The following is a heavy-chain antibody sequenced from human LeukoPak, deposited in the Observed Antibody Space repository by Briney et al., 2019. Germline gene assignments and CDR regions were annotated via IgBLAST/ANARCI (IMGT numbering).Heavy chain of an antibody. D-gene: IGHD1-7*01. CDR2: IYYSGST. CDR3: ARAGQLELKTWFDP. V-gene: IGHV4-59*01. J-gene: IGHJ5*02. Sequence: PSQILSLTCTVPGGSISSYYWSWIRQPPGKGLEWIGYIYYSGSTNYNPSLKSRVTISVDTSKNQFSLKLSSVTAADTAVYYCARAGQLELKTWFDPWGQGTLVTVSS. CDR1: GGSISSYY.